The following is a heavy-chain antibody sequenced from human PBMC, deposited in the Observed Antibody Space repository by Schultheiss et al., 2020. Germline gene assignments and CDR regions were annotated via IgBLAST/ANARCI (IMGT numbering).Heavy chain of an antibody. CDR1: GGSFSGYY. CDR2: IYYSGST. J-gene: IGHJ3*02. V-gene: IGHV4-34*01. D-gene: IGHD1-26*01. CDR3: ARVGATRRADAFDI. Sequence: SETLSLTCAVYGGSFSGYYWSWIRQPPGKGLEWIGSIYYSGSTYYNPSLKSRVTISVDTSKNQFSLKLSSVTAADTAVYYCARVGATRRADAFDIWGQGTMVTVSS.